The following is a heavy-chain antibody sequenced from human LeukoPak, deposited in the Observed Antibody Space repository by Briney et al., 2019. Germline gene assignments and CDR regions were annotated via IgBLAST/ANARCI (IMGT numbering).Heavy chain of an antibody. V-gene: IGHV3-11*01. J-gene: IGHJ4*02. D-gene: IGHD6-13*01. CDR3: ARRHSSNGPFDY. CDR2: ISGSGSTI. CDR1: GFTFSDYY. Sequence: GGSLRLSCAASGFTFSDYYMRWIRQAPGKGQEWVSYISGSGSTIYEADSVKGRFTISRNNPKNSLYLQMNSLRAEDTAVYYCARRHSSNGPFDYWGQGTLVTVSS.